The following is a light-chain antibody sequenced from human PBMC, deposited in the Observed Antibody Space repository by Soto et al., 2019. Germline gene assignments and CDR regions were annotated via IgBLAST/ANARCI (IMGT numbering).Light chain of an antibody. CDR1: QSVSSN. CDR3: QQYNNWPWT. CDR2: GAS. J-gene: IGKJ1*01. V-gene: IGKV3-15*01. Sequence: EIVMTQSPATLSVSPGERATLSCRASQSVSSNLAWYQQKPGQAPRLLIYGASTRATGIPARFSGSGSGTEFTLTISSLQSEDVAVYYCQQYNNWPWTFGQGTNVEIK.